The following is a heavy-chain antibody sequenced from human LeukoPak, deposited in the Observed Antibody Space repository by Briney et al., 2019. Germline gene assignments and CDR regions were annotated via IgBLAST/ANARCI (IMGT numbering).Heavy chain of an antibody. CDR3: ARTDSGSYGY. Sequence: GGSLRLSCAASGFTFSNYDMNWVRQAPGKGLEWVSSISTTSIYIYYANSVKGRFTVSRDNAKKLLYLEMDNLRAEDTAVYYCARTDSGSYGYWGQGTLVTVSS. D-gene: IGHD1-26*01. V-gene: IGHV3-21*01. CDR1: GFTFSNYD. CDR2: ISTTSIYI. J-gene: IGHJ4*02.